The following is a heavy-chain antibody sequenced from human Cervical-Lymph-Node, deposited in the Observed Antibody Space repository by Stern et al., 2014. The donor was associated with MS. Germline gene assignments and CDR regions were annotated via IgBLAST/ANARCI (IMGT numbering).Heavy chain of an antibody. Sequence: QVQLVESGPGLVKPSQTLSLTCTVSGGSVSTYNYYWTWIRQPAGKGLEWIGRIYASGNTNYNPSLKGRVPISLDPSRNQFSLKLTSVTAADTAVYYCATSGGRRGDFRDYWGQGTLVTVSS. CDR1: GGSVSTYNYY. D-gene: IGHD4-17*01. CDR2: IYASGNT. V-gene: IGHV4-61*02. CDR3: ATSGGRRGDFRDY. J-gene: IGHJ4*02.